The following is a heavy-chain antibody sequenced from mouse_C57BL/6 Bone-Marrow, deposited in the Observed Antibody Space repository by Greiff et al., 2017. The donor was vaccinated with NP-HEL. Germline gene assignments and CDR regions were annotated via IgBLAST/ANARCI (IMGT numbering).Heavy chain of an antibody. CDR1: GYAFTNYL. CDR3: ASTGDEYCCSSPYWYFDV. CDR2: INPGSGGT. D-gene: IGHD5-2*01. Sequence: VQLQQSGAELVRPGTSVKVSCKASGYAFTNYLIAWVKQRPGQGLEWIGVINPGSGGTNYKEQFKGKATLTADKSSSTAYMQLSRLTSEDSAVDFCASTGDEYCCSSPYWYFDVWGTGTTVTVSS. V-gene: IGHV1-54*01. J-gene: IGHJ1*03.